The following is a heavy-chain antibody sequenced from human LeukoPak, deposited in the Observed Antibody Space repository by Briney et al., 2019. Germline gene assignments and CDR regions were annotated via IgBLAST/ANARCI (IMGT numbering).Heavy chain of an antibody. Sequence: ASVKVSCKTSGYTFTDYGMTWVRQAPGHALEWMGWISGHNGDTDYAQILQGRVSITTHTSTNTAFMELRSLRSDDTAVYYCARDTRFGEEGQKNAFDIWGQGTMVTVSS. V-gene: IGHV1-18*01. J-gene: IGHJ3*02. CDR1: GYTFTDYG. CDR3: ARDTRFGEEGQKNAFDI. D-gene: IGHD3-10*01. CDR2: ISGHNGDT.